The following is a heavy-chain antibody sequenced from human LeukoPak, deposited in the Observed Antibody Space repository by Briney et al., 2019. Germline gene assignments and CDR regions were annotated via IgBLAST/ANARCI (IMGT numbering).Heavy chain of an antibody. CDR1: GLTFSTFG. CDR3: ATETNGRHYDY. D-gene: IGHD1-14*01. V-gene: IGHV3-21*06. J-gene: IGHJ4*02. CDR2: IVPTGSDT. Sequence: GGSLRLSCTASGLTFSTFGFNWVRQAPGKGLEWVASIVPTGSDTYHADSIKGPFTISRDNANNFLYLQMNSLRAEDRAVYYCATETNGRHYDYWGQGTLLTVSS.